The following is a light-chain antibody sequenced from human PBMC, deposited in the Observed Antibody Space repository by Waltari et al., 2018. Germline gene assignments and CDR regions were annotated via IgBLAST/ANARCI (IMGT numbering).Light chain of an antibody. CDR2: DVS. J-gene: IGKJ1*01. Sequence: EVVLTQSPATLSLSPGDTATLSCRASQSVSYYLTWYQQKPGQAPRLLIYDVSNRATGIPDRFSGSGSGIDFTLTISSLEPEDFAVYYCHQRDAWPLTFGQGTKVEIK. CDR3: HQRDAWPLT. V-gene: IGKV3-11*01. CDR1: QSVSYY.